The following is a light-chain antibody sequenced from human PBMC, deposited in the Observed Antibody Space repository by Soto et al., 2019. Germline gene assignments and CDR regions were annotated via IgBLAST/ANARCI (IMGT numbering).Light chain of an antibody. V-gene: IGKV1-17*01. CDR2: LAF. CDR3: LQHDTYPLT. J-gene: IGKJ1*01. CDR1: QGIRND. Sequence: DIQMTQSPSSLSASIGDRVTITCRASQGIRNDLLGWYQQKPGKAPKCLIYLAFNLQSGVQPRFSGSGSGTEFTLTISSLQPEDFATYYCLQHDTYPLTFGQGTKVEIK.